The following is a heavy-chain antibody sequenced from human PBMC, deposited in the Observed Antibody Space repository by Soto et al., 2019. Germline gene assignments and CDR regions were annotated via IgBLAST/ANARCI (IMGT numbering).Heavy chain of an antibody. J-gene: IGHJ6*02. D-gene: IGHD3-10*01. CDR1: GGSFSGYY. V-gene: IGHV4-34*01. CDR3: ARARITMVRGERYYYYGMDV. Sequence: SETLSLTCTVYGGSFSGYYWSWIRQPPGKGLEWIGEINHSGSTNYNASLKSRVTISVDTSKNQFSLKLSSVTAGDTAVYYCARARITMVRGERYYYYGMDVWGQGTTGT. CDR2: INHSGST.